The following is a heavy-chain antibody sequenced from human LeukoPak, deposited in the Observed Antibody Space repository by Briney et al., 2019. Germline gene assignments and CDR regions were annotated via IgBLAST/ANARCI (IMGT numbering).Heavy chain of an antibody. D-gene: IGHD5-18*01. V-gene: IGHV3-7*04. J-gene: IGHJ4*02. CDR3: ARVKPYTYAHGTDY. Sequence: PGGSLRLSCAASGFSVSTYWMSWVRQAPGTGLEWVANVKQDGSESYYVESVKDRFTISRDNAKNSLYLQMSGLRAEDTAVYYCARVKPYTYAHGTDYWGQGTLVTVSS. CDR1: GFSVSTYW. CDR2: VKQDGSES.